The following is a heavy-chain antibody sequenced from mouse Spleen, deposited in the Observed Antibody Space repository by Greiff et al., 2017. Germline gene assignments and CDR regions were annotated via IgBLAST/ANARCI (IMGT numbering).Heavy chain of an antibody. CDR1: GYTFTSYV. V-gene: IGHV1-14*01. D-gene: IGHD2-3*01. J-gene: IGHJ4*01. CDR2: INPYNDGT. Sequence: EVQLQQSGPELVKPGASVKMSCKASGYTFTSYVMHWVKQKPGQGLEWIGYINPYNDGTKYNEKFKGKATLTSDKSSSTAYMELSSLTSEDSAVYYCARSGGYYSTAMDYWGQGTSVTVSS. CDR3: ARSGGYYSTAMDY.